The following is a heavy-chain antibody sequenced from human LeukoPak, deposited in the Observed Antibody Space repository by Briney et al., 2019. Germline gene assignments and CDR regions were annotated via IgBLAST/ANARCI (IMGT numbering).Heavy chain of an antibody. CDR1: GFTFSNYG. V-gene: IGHV3-30*02. CDR2: LRYDLNN. J-gene: IGHJ6*03. CDR3: AKDGGEYYDILTGYYPRLYYMDV. Sequence: GGSLRLSCAASGFTFSNYGMHWVRQAPGKGLEWVAFLRYDLNNNYAESVKGRFTISGDNSKNSLYLQMNSLRGDDTAVYYCAKDGGEYYDILTGYYPRLYYMDVWGKGTTVTISS. D-gene: IGHD3-9*01.